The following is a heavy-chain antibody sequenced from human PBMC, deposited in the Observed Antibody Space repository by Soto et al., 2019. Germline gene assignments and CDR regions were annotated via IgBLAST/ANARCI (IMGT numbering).Heavy chain of an antibody. Sequence: QSGGSLRLSCTASGFTFGDYAMSWFRQAPGKGLEWVGFIRSKAYGGTTEYAASVKGRFTISRDDSKSIAYLQMNSLKTEDTAVYYCTRGSQWLRGVYFDYWGQGTLVTVSS. CDR3: TRGSQWLRGVYFDY. J-gene: IGHJ4*02. CDR1: GFTFGDYA. D-gene: IGHD5-12*01. CDR2: IRSKAYGGTT. V-gene: IGHV3-49*03.